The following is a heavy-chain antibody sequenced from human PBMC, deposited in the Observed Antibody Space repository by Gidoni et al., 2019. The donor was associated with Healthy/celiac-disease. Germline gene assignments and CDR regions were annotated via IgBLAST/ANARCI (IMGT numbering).Heavy chain of an antibody. D-gene: IGHD4-4*01. J-gene: IGHJ5*02. CDR1: GFTFRSYG. CDR2: IWDDGSNK. CDR3: AGEGDYSNWFDP. V-gene: IGHV3-33*01. Sequence: QVQLVESGRGVVQPGRSLRLSCAASGFTFRSYGRHWVRQAPGQGLEWVAVIWDDGSNKYYADSVKGRFTISRDNSKNTLYLQMNSLRAEDTAVYYCAGEGDYSNWFDPWGQGTLVTVSS.